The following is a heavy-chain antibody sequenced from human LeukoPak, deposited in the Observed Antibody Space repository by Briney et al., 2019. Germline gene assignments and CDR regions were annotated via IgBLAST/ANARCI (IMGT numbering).Heavy chain of an antibody. V-gene: IGHV1-2*06. D-gene: IGHD6-13*01. Sequence: ASVKVSCKASGYTFTGYYMHWVRQAPGQGLEWMGRINPNSGGTNYAQKFQGRVTMTRDTSISTAYMELSRLRPDDTAVYYCARDFPTSIAAAGTDYWGQGTLVTVSS. CDR3: ARDFPTSIAAAGTDY. CDR2: INPNSGGT. J-gene: IGHJ4*02. CDR1: GYTFTGYY.